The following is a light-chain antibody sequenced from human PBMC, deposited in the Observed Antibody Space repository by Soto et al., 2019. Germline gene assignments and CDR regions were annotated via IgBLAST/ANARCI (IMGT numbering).Light chain of an antibody. J-gene: IGKJ3*01. Sequence: EIVMTQSPGTLSVSPGERAILSCRASQSVSSNLAWYQQKPGQTPRLLIYGASTRATGIPARFSGSRSGTEFTLTISSRRSEDFAVYYCEQYNNWPPFTFGPGTKVDIK. CDR3: EQYNNWPPFT. CDR2: GAS. CDR1: QSVSSN. V-gene: IGKV3-15*01.